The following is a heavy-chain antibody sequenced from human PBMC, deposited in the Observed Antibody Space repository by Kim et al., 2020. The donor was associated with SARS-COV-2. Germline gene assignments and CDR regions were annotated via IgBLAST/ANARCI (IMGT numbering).Heavy chain of an antibody. J-gene: IGHJ6*02. Sequence: DSVKGRFTISRDKSRNTLYVEMNSLRAEDTAVYYCSKDRVASSSSSFGMDVWGQGTTVTVSS. CDR3: SKDRVASSSSSFGMDV. V-gene: IGHV3-23*01. D-gene: IGHD6-13*01.